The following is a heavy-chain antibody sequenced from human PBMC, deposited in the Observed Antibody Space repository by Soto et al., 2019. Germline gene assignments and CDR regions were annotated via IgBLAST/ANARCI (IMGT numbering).Heavy chain of an antibody. CDR2: LGGIGA. CDR3: ARDLTTRDY. CDR1: GFTFSSYA. Sequence: EVQLLESGGDLVQPGGSLKLSCVGSGFTFSSYAITWVRQAPGKGLEWVSTLGGIGAYYADSVKGRFTISRDDSKNTVTLQMNGLRAEDTPIYYCARDLTTRDYLGQGTVVTVSS. J-gene: IGHJ4*02. V-gene: IGHV3-23*01.